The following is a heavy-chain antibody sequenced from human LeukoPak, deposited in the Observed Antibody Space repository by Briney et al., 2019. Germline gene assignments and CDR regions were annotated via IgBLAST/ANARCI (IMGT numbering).Heavy chain of an antibody. CDR3: ANHYSGYIDY. CDR1: GVSVRSYNY. D-gene: IGHD5-12*01. CDR2: VYHSGST. Sequence: SGTLSLTCAVSGVSVRSYNYWSWARQPPGKSLEWLGEVYHSGSTIYNPSLESRITISMDTSKNQFSLRLTSVTAADTAVYYCANHYSGYIDYWGQGILVTVSS. J-gene: IGHJ4*02. V-gene: IGHV4-4*02.